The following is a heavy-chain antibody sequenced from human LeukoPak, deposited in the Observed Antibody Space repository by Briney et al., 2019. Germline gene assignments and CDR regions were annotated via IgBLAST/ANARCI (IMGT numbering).Heavy chain of an antibody. CDR1: GGSISSSSYY. CDR3: ARQFYADLDYYYYYMDV. Sequence: SETLSLTCTVSGGSISSSSYYWGWIRQPPGKGLEWIGSIYYSGSTYYNPSLKSRVTIPVDTSKNQFSLKLSSVTAADAAVYYCARQFYADLDYYYYYMDVWGKGTTVTVSS. CDR2: IYYSGST. V-gene: IGHV4-39*01. D-gene: IGHD5/OR15-5a*01. J-gene: IGHJ6*03.